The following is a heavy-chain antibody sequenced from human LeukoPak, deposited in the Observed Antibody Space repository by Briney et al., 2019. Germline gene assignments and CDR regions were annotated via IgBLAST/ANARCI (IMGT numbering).Heavy chain of an antibody. D-gene: IGHD1-26*01. Sequence: SETLSLTCTVSGGSISSSSYYWGWIRQPPGKGLEWIGSIYYSGSTYYNPSLKSRVTISVDTSKNQFSLKLSSVTAADTAVNYCARQALSGELLYWGQGTLVTVSS. CDR2: IYYSGST. V-gene: IGHV4-39*01. CDR1: GGSISSSSYY. J-gene: IGHJ4*02. CDR3: ARQALSGELLY.